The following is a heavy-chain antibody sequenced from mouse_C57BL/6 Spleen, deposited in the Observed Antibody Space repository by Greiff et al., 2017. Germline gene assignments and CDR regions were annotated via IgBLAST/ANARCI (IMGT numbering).Heavy chain of an antibody. J-gene: IGHJ4*01. CDR2: IHPRDGST. V-gene: IGHV1-85*01. CDR1: GYTFTSYD. CDR3: AREGPYYSAMDY. Sequence: QVQLQQSGPELVKPGASVKLSCKASGYTFTSYDINWVKQRPGQGLEWIGWIHPRDGSTKYNEKFKGKATLTVDTSSSTAYMQLRSLTSEDSAVYFCAREGPYYSAMDYWGQGTSVTVSS.